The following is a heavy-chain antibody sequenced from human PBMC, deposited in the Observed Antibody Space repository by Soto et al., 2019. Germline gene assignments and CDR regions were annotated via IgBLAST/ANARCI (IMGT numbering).Heavy chain of an antibody. D-gene: IGHD6-19*01. J-gene: IGHJ4*02. V-gene: IGHV3-7*05. CDR2: IKQDGSEK. CDR1: GFTLSGYW. Sequence: GGSLRLSCAASGFTLSGYWMTWVRQAPGKGLEWVANIKQDGSEKFYLDSVKGRFAISRDNAEDSLYLQMNALRPEDTAVYYCARSYSGGWHFFDYWGQGALVTVSS. CDR3: ARSYSGGWHFFDY.